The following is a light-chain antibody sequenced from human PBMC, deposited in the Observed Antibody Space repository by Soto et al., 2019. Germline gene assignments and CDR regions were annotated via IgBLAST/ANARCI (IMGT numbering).Light chain of an antibody. V-gene: IGKV1-39*01. J-gene: IGKJ1*01. Sequence: DTQMTQSPSSLSASVGDRVTISCRASQDINNYLSWYQQKPGKAPKLLIYAAASLQSGVPSRFSGRGSGTDFALTISSLQPEDVATYYCQQSYSTPWTFGQGTKVDI. CDR1: QDINNY. CDR2: AAA. CDR3: QQSYSTPWT.